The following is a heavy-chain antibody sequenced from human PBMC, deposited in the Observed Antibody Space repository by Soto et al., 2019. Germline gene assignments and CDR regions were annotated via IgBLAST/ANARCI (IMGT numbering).Heavy chain of an antibody. CDR3: AKDEYYHDTSGYYIFDY. Sequence: PGGSLRLSCAASGFTFSSYGIHWVRQAPGRGLEWVAAISYDGSNVHYADSVKGRFTISRDNSKNTLYLQMNSLRAEDTAVFYCAKDEYYHDTSGYYIFDYWGQGTLVTVSS. J-gene: IGHJ4*02. CDR1: GFTFSSYG. V-gene: IGHV3-30*18. CDR2: ISYDGSNV. D-gene: IGHD3-22*01.